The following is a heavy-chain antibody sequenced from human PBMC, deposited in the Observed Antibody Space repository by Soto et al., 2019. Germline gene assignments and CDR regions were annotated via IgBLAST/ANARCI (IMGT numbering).Heavy chain of an antibody. CDR3: ASPHYVSLAFDI. V-gene: IGHV5-51*01. Sequence: EXQKIYYTCSGYXFTSYFIGWVRQMHGKGLEWIGIIYPGDSDTRYSPSFQGQVTISADKSISTSYLQWSSIQASDNAMYYCASPHYVSLAFDIWGQGTMGTVSS. CDR1: GYXFTSYF. J-gene: IGHJ3*02. CDR2: IYPGDSDT. D-gene: IGHD4-17*01.